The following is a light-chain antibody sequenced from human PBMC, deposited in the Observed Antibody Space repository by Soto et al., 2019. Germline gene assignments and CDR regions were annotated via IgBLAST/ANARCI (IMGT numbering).Light chain of an antibody. J-gene: IGLJ3*02. CDR2: RNN. Sequence: QSALTQPPSASGTPGQRVTISCSGSSSNIGSNYVYWYQQLPGTAPKLLIYRNNQRPSGVPDRFSGSKSGTSSSLAISGLRSEDDADYYCAAWDDSMWGVFGGGTKLTVL. CDR3: AAWDDSMWGV. CDR1: SSNIGSNY. V-gene: IGLV1-47*01.